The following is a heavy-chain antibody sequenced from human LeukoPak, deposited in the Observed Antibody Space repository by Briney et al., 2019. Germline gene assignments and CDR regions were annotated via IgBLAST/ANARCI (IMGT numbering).Heavy chain of an antibody. CDR3: ARDLNSRACYDFWSGYSDPNWFDP. V-gene: IGHV4-4*07. D-gene: IGHD3-3*01. Sequence: PSETLSLTCTVSGGSISSYYWSWIRQPAGKGLEWIGRIYTSGSTNYNPSLKSRVTMSVDTSKNQFSLKLSSVTAADTAVYYCARDLNSRACYDFWSGYSDPNWFDPWGQGTLVTVSS. J-gene: IGHJ5*02. CDR1: GGSISSYY. CDR2: IYTSGST.